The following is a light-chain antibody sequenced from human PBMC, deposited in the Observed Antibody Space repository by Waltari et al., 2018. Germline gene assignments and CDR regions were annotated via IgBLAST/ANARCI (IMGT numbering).Light chain of an antibody. J-gene: IGLJ2*01. CDR2: EVT. Sequence: QSALTQPPSASGSPGQSVTLSCPGTSRDVGGYNYVSWYQQHPGKAPKLMISEVTKRPSGVPDRFSGSKSGNTASLTVSGLQAEDEADYYCSSYAGSNNLVFGGGTKLTVL. V-gene: IGLV2-8*01. CDR3: SSYAGSNNLV. CDR1: SRDVGGYNY.